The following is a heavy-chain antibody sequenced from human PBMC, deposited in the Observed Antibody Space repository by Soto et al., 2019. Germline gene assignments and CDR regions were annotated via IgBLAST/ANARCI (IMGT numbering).Heavy chain of an antibody. V-gene: IGHV1-69*01. CDR2: FIPIFGTL. CDR1: GGTFSNFA. D-gene: IGHD6-13*01. CDR3: ARFAQLVLH. Sequence: QVQLVQSGAEVKKPGSSVKVSCKASGGTFSNFAISWVRQAPGQGLEWMGGFIPIFGTLNYAQRFQGRPTISADEPTSTAYMALSRLRSEDSAVYYSARFAQLVLHGGQSTLVTVSS. J-gene: IGHJ1*01.